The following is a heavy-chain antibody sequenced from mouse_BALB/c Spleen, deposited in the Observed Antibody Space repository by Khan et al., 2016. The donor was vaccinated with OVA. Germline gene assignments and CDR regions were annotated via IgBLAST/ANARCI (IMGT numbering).Heavy chain of an antibody. V-gene: IGHV5-6*01. D-gene: IGHD4-1*01. J-gene: IGHJ3*01. Sequence: EVQLQESGGDLVKPGGSLKLSCAASGFIFSSYSMSWVRQTPDKRLEWVATISSGGDYTYYPDSVKGRFTISRDVAKNTLYLQMSSLKSEDTAMYYCASHLTGSFAYWGQGTLVTVSA. CDR2: ISSGGDYT. CDR3: ASHLTGSFAY. CDR1: GFIFSSYS.